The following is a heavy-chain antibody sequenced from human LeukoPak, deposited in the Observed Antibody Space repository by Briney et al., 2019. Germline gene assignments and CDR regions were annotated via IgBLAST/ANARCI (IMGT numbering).Heavy chain of an antibody. Sequence: ASVNVSCKTSGYTFTNYGIGWVREAPGQGLEWMGWISAYTGDTHYVQKFHDRVTMTIDTSTNTAYMQLTTLTSDDTAVYYCARCLGLRLRPSRFDPWGQGTLVTVSS. CDR2: ISAYTGDT. CDR3: ARCLGLRLRPSRFDP. J-gene: IGHJ5*02. CDR1: GYTFTNYG. V-gene: IGHV1-18*01. D-gene: IGHD2-21*02.